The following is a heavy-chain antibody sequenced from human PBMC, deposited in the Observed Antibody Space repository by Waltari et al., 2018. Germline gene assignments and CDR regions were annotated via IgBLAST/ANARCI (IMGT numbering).Heavy chain of an antibody. CDR2: INPNSGGT. J-gene: IGHJ6*03. CDR1: GYTFTGYY. D-gene: IGHD6-13*01. CDR3: ARPVRAMGAAAVYYYYMDV. V-gene: IGHV1-2*06. Sequence: QVQLVQSGAEVKKPGASVKVSCKASGYTFTGYYMHWVRQAPGQGLEWMGRINPNSGGTNYAQKFQGRVTMTRDTSISTAYMELSRLRSDDTAVYYCARPVRAMGAAAVYYYYMDVWGKGTTVTVSS.